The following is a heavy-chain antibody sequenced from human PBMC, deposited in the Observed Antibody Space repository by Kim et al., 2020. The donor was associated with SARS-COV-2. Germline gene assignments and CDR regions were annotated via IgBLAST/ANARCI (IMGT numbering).Heavy chain of an antibody. J-gene: IGHJ5*02. CDR1: GGSFSGYY. V-gene: IGHV4-34*01. CDR3: ARGPGYSSSWYGACNWFDP. CDR2: INHSGST. D-gene: IGHD6-13*01. Sequence: SETLSLTCAVYGGSFSGYYWSWIRQPPGKGLEWIGEINHSGSTNYNPSLKSRVTISVDTSKNQFSLKLGSVTAADTAVYYCARGPGYSSSWYGACNWFDPWGQGTLVTVSS.